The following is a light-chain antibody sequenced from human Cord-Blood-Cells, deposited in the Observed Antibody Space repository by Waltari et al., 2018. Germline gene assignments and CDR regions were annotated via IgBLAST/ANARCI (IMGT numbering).Light chain of an antibody. CDR2: AAS. Sequence: AIQMTPSPSSLSASVGDRVTITCRASQGIRNDLGWYQQKPGKAPKLLIYAASSLQSGVPSRFGGSGSGTDFTLTISSLQPEDFATYYCLQDYNSPLTFGGGTKVEIK. CDR1: QGIRND. CDR3: LQDYNSPLT. J-gene: IGKJ4*01. V-gene: IGKV1-6*01.